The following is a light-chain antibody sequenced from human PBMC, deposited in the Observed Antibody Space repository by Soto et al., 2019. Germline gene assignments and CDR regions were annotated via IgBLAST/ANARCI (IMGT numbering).Light chain of an antibody. V-gene: IGLV2-18*02. J-gene: IGLJ2*01. CDR3: SSFTRSSTVL. CDR1: SSDVGSYNR. Sequence: QSALTQPPSVSGSTGQSVTISCTGTSSDVGSYNRVSWYQQRPGTAPKLMIYEVSNRPSGVPDRFSGSKSGNTASLTVSGLQAEDEADYYCSSFTRSSTVLFGGGTKLTVL. CDR2: EVS.